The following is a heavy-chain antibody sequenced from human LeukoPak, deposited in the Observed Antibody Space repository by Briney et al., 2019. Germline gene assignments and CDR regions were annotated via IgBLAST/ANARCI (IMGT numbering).Heavy chain of an antibody. V-gene: IGHV4-34*01. CDR1: GGSFSGYY. CDR2: INHSGST. Sequence: SETLSLTCAVYGGSFSGYYWNWIRQPPGKGLGWIGEINHSGSTNYNPSLKSRVTISVDTSKNQFSLKLSSVTAADTAVYYCARGRYLSLYFDYWGQGTLVTVSS. D-gene: IGHD3-16*02. J-gene: IGHJ4*02. CDR3: ARGRYLSLYFDY.